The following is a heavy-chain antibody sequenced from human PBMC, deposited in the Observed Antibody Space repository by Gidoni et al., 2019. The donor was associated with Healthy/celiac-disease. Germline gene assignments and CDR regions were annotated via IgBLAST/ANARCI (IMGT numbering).Heavy chain of an antibody. CDR1: GFTFSSYA. D-gene: IGHD5-12*01. V-gene: IGHV3-23*01. Sequence: EVQLLESGGGLVQPGGSLRLSCAASGFTFSSYAMSWVRQAPGKGLEWVSAISGSGGSTYYADSVKGRFTISRDNSKNTLYLQMNSLRAEDTAVYYCAKVGGYDDYYYYGMDVWGQGTTVTVSS. J-gene: IGHJ6*02. CDR3: AKVGGYDDYYYYGMDV. CDR2: ISGSGGST.